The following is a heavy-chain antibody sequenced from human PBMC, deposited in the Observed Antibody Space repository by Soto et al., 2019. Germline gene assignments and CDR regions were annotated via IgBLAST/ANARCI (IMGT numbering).Heavy chain of an antibody. CDR2: IYYSGST. D-gene: IGHD4-17*01. CDR1: GGSISSSSYY. CDR3: ARQAPPGLDDFDY. V-gene: IGHV4-39*01. J-gene: IGHJ4*02. Sequence: QLQLQESGPGLVKPSETLSLTCTVSGGSISSSSYYWGWIRQPPGKGLEWIGSIYYSGSTYYNPSLKSRVTISVDTSKNQFSLKLSSVTAADTAVYYCARQAPPGLDDFDYWGQGTLVTVSS.